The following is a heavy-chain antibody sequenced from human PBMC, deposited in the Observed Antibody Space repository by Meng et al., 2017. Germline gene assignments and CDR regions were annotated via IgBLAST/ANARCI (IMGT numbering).Heavy chain of an antibody. CDR3: ARDEDISAAGKLFGDY. CDR1: GYNFPDYY. D-gene: IGHD6-25*01. CDR2: INPKSGDT. V-gene: IGHV1-2*06. Sequence: VQRGQCGGEVKKPGAPVKVSCKPSGYNFPDYYIHWVRRAPGQGLEWMGRINPKSGDTHYAQKFQARVTMAGDTSISTAYMELSGLRSDDTAMYYCARDEDISAAGKLFGDYWGQGTLVTVSS. J-gene: IGHJ4*02.